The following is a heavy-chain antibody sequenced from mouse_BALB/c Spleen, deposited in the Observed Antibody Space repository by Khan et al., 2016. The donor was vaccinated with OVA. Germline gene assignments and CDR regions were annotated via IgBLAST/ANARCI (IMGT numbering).Heavy chain of an antibody. D-gene: IGHD1-1*02. Sequence: VQLKESGPELVKPGASVKIPCKASGYPFTDYNMAWVKQSHGRGLEWIGDIFPNNGGTVYNQKFKGKATLTADKSSSTAFMELRSLTSEDTAVYDCARHGYGGFAYWGQGTLVTVSA. CDR3: ARHGYGGFAY. V-gene: IGHV1-18*01. CDR1: GYPFTDYN. CDR2: IFPNNGGT. J-gene: IGHJ3*01.